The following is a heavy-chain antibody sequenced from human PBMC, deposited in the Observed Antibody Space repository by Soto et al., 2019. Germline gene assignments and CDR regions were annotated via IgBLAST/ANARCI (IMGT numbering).Heavy chain of an antibody. D-gene: IGHD1-1*01. CDR1: GGTFSSYT. CDR3: ARTGTEEVYYFDY. V-gene: IGHV1-69*02. Sequence: GASVKVSCKASGGTFSSYTISWVRQAPGQGLEWMGRIIPILGIANYAQKFQGRVTITADKSTSTAYMELSSLRSEDMAVYYCARTGTEEVYYFDYWGQGTLVTVSS. CDR2: IIPILGIA. J-gene: IGHJ4*02.